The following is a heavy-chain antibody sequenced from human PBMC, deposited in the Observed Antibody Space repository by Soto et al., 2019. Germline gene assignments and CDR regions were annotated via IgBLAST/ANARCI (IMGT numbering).Heavy chain of an antibody. CDR2: IYHRGST. V-gene: IGHV4-4*02. D-gene: IGHD3-10*01. Sequence: QVQLQESGPGLVTPSGTLSLTCAVSGGSISSSNWWSWVRQPPGKGLDWIGEIYHRGSTNYTPSLKSRVTKSVDKARDQVSLKLSSVAAADTAVYYCARRWGEGRVDYWGQGTLVTVSS. CDR1: GGSISSSNW. CDR3: ARRWGEGRVDY. J-gene: IGHJ4*02.